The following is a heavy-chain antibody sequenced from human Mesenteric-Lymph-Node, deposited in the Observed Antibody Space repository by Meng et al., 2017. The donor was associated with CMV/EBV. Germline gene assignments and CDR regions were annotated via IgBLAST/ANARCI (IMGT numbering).Heavy chain of an antibody. D-gene: IGHD2-2*01. CDR2: ISGDTT. CDR3: ARDLALYQLLLIIL. CDR1: GFTFRKYA. Sequence: GESLKISCTASGFTFRKYAMSWVRQAPGKGLEWLSAISGDTTYYADSVKGRFTISRDNAKKSLCLQMNGLRAEDTAVHSCARDLALYQLLLIILWGQGTLVTVSS. V-gene: IGHV3-23*01. J-gene: IGHJ4*02.